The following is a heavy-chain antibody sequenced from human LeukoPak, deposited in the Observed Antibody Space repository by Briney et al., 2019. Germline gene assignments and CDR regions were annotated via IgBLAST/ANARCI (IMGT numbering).Heavy chain of an antibody. CDR2: INHSGIT. J-gene: IGHJ4*02. CDR3: ARPSGYSFDY. V-gene: IGHV4-34*01. CDR1: GGSFSGCY. D-gene: IGHD6-25*01. Sequence: SETLSLTCAVYGGSFSGCYWSWIRQPPGKGLEWIGEINHSGITNYNPSLKSRVTISVDTSKNQFSLKLSSVTAADTAVYYCARPSGYSFDYWGQGSLVAVSS.